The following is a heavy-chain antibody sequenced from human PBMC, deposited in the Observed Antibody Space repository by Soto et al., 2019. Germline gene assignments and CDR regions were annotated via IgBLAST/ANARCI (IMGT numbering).Heavy chain of an antibody. CDR1: GGSISSYY. J-gene: IGHJ5*02. V-gene: IGHV4-4*07. D-gene: IGHD5-18*01. Sequence: SETLSLTCTVSGGSISSYYWSWIRQPPGEGLEWIGRIYPSGSTNYNPSLKSRATMSVDTSKNQFSLKLTSVTAADTAVYYCAREYSYHFDPWGQGTQVTVSS. CDR3: AREYSYHFDP. CDR2: IYPSGST.